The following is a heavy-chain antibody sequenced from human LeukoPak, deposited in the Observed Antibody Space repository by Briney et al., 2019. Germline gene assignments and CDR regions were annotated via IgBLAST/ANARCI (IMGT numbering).Heavy chain of an antibody. Sequence: PGGSLRLSCAASGFTFSSYEMNWVRQAPGKGLEWVSYISSSGSTIYYADSVKGRFTISRDNAKNSLYLQMNSLRAEDTAVYYCARPIIYYYYGMDVWGKGITVTVSS. CDR1: GFTFSSYE. CDR3: ARPIIYYYYGMDV. CDR2: ISSSGSTI. V-gene: IGHV3-48*03. J-gene: IGHJ6*04.